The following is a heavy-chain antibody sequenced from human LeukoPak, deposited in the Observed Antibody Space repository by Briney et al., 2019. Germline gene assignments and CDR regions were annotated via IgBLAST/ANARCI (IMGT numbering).Heavy chain of an antibody. CDR2: IIPIFGTA. CDR1: GGTFSSYA. V-gene: IGHV1-69*05. Sequence: SVKVSCKASGGTFSSYAISWVRQAPGQGLEWMGGIIPIFGTANYAQKFQGRVTITTDESTSTAYMELSSLRSEDTAVYYCAATPDTAMVRTYYYYYYMDVWGKGTTVTVSS. CDR3: AATPDTAMVRTYYYYYYMDV. D-gene: IGHD5-18*01. J-gene: IGHJ6*03.